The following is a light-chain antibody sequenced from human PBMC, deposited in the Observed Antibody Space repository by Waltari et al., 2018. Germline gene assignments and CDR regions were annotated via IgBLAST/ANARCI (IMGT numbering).Light chain of an antibody. V-gene: IGKV2-30*02. Sequence: DVVMTQSPLSLPVTLGQPASISCRSSQSLVHSDGNTYLNWFHQRPGQSPRRLFYKVSKRDPGVPDRISGSGSGTGFTLEISRVEAEDVGLYYCMQGTHWPWTFGQGTKVDIK. CDR1: QSLVHSDGNTY. CDR3: MQGTHWPWT. CDR2: KVS. J-gene: IGKJ1*01.